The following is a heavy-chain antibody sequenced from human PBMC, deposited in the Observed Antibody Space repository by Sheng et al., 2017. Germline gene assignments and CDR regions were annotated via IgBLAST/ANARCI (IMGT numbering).Heavy chain of an antibody. D-gene: IGHD2-8*02. CDR2: ISSDGTET. CDR1: GFTLSTYA. J-gene: IGHJ4*02. CDR3: AKDQGGYCTGSSCTRSSILDF. Sequence: QVQVVESGGGVVQPGRSLRLSCTASGFTLSTYAMHWVRQTPGRGLEWVAVISSDGTETYYTDSVKGRFTISRDNPNNTLFLQMNRLRPEDAAVYHCAKDQGGYCTGSSCTRSSILDFWGQGALVAVSS. V-gene: IGHV3-30*18.